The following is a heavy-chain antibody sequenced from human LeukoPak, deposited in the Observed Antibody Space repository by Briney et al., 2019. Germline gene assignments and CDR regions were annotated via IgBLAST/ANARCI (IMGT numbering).Heavy chain of an antibody. Sequence: SETLSLTCTVSGSSISGHYWTWIRQPPGKGLERIGQIHYSGRPDYNPSLKSRVTISVDTSKNQLSLKVTSVTGADTAVYYCARFGVDYDMDVWGQGTTVTVSS. CDR1: GSSISGHY. D-gene: IGHD3-16*01. CDR3: ARFGVDYDMDV. V-gene: IGHV4-59*11. J-gene: IGHJ6*02. CDR2: IHYSGRP.